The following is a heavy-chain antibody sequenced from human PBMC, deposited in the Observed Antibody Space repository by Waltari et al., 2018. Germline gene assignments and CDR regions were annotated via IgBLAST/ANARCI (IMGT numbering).Heavy chain of an antibody. CDR1: GFNFDDYV. CDR2: INWNGADT. V-gene: IGHV3-20*01. Sequence: EVQLVESGGGVVRPGGSLRLSCAASGFNFDDYVMSWVRHVPGKGLEWVSGINWNGADTYYADSVKGRFTISRDNAKNSLYLQMNSLRAEDTALYHCARNGVYYDISWFDYWGQGSQVTVSP. J-gene: IGHJ4*02. D-gene: IGHD3-9*01. CDR3: ARNGVYYDISWFDY.